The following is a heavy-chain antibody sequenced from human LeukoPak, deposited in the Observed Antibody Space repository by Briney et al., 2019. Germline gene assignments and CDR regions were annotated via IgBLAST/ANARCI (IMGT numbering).Heavy chain of an antibody. D-gene: IGHD6-13*01. CDR3: AREWGSSSWGIGNYFDY. Sequence: PGGSLRLSCAASGFTFSSYGMHWVRQAPGKGLEWVAVISYDGSNKYYADSVKGRFTISRDNSKNTLYLQMNSLRAEDTAVYYCAREWGSSSWGIGNYFDYWGQGTLVTVSS. CDR1: GFTFSSYG. V-gene: IGHV3-30*03. J-gene: IGHJ4*02. CDR2: ISYDGSNK.